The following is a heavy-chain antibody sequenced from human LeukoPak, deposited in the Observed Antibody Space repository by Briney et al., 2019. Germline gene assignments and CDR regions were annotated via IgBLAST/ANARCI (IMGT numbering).Heavy chain of an antibody. Sequence: PGGSLRLSCAASGFTFSSYSMNWVRQAPGKGLEWVSSISSSSSYIYYADSVKGRFTISRDNAKNSLYLQMNSLRAEDTAVYYCARDRDSSGYSTDAFDIWGQGTMVTVSS. V-gene: IGHV3-21*01. CDR1: GFTFSSYS. J-gene: IGHJ3*02. CDR3: ARDRDSSGYSTDAFDI. D-gene: IGHD3-22*01. CDR2: ISSSSSYI.